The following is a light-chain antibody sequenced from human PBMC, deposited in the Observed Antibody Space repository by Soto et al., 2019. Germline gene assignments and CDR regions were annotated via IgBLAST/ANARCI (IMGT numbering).Light chain of an antibody. CDR2: AES. V-gene: IGKV1-39*01. Sequence: DIQLTQSPSSLSASVGDRVTITCRASQSINSYLNWYQQKPGKAPKLLIYAESSLQSGVPSRFSGSGSGTDSTLTISSLQPEDFATYYCQQSYRTPRTFGQGTKVDIK. CDR3: QQSYRTPRT. J-gene: IGKJ1*01. CDR1: QSINSY.